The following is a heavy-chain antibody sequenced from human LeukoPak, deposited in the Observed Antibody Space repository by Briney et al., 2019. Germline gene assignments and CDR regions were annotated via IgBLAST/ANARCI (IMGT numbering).Heavy chain of an antibody. CDR1: GFTFSSYG. V-gene: IGHV3-30*02. Sequence: PGGSLRLSCAASGFTFSSYGMHWVRQAPGKGLEWVAFIRYDGSNKYYADSVKGRFTISRDNSKNSLYLQMNSLRAEDTAVYYCARDPGIAAGRGAFDIWGQGTMVTVSS. CDR2: IRYDGSNK. D-gene: IGHD6-13*01. J-gene: IGHJ3*02. CDR3: ARDPGIAAGRGAFDI.